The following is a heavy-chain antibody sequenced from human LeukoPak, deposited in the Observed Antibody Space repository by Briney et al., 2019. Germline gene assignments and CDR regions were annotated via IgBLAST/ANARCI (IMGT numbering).Heavy chain of an antibody. CDR2: INSDGSEG. V-gene: IGHV3-7*03. CDR3: ARGPLIAAAGTW. Sequence: GGSLRLSCAVSGFTFSGFWMSWSRQAPGKGLEWVASINSDGSEGYYADVVKGRFTISRDNAKNSLYLQINSLRAEDTAVYYCARGPLIAAAGTWWGQGTLVTVSS. J-gene: IGHJ4*02. D-gene: IGHD6-13*01. CDR1: GFTFSGFW.